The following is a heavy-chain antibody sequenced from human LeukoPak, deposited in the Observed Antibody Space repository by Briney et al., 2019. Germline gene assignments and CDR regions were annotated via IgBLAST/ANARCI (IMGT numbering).Heavy chain of an antibody. D-gene: IGHD5-24*01. V-gene: IGHV3-23*01. CDR2: TTQSGESS. CDR1: GFTFSNKA. Sequence: GGSLRLSCVASGFTFSNKAMSWVRQAPGMGLEWVTSTTQSGESSGYADSVKGRFTISRNNSKSTLYLQMKGLRAEDTAIYYCAKSRDGYRPYYFDFWGQGTLATVSS. CDR3: AKSRDGYRPYYFDF. J-gene: IGHJ4*02.